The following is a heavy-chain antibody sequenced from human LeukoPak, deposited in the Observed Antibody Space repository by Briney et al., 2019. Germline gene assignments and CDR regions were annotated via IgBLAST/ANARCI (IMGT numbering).Heavy chain of an antibody. CDR3: AKASTMIVVNDY. J-gene: IGHJ4*02. V-gene: IGHV3-23*01. D-gene: IGHD3-22*01. Sequence: GGSLRLSCAASGFTFGSYSMNWVRQAPGKGLEWVSAISGSGGSTYYADSVKGRFTISRDNSKNTLYLQMNSLRAEDTAVYYCAKASTMIVVNDYWGQGTLVTVSS. CDR1: GFTFGSYS. CDR2: ISGSGGST.